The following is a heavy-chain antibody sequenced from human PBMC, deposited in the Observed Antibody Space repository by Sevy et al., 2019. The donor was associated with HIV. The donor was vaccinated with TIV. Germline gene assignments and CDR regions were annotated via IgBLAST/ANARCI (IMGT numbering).Heavy chain of an antibody. J-gene: IGHJ3*02. CDR2: IKQEESEK. CDR3: AGDKSPILLFVTYDAFDI. D-gene: IGHD3-16*01. Sequence: GGSLRLSCAASGFSFSSYWMTWVRQAPGKGLEWVANIKQEESEKYYVDSVKGRYTISRDNAKNSLYLQMTSLRAEDTAVYYCAGDKSPILLFVTYDAFDIWGQGTMVTVSS. V-gene: IGHV3-7*01. CDR1: GFSFSSYW.